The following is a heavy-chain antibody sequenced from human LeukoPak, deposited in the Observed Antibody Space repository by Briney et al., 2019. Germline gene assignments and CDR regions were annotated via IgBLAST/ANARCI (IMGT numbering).Heavy chain of an antibody. CDR2: IYSVSDT. Sequence: GGSLRLSCAASGFSVSSNYMTWVRQAPGKGQQWVSVIYSVSDTFYADSVKGRFTISRDNSKNTVSLQMNSLRADDTAVYYCARWGYDSSGSYWDNWGQGTLVTVSS. CDR3: ARWGYDSSGSYWDN. CDR1: GFSVSSNY. D-gene: IGHD3-22*01. J-gene: IGHJ4*02. V-gene: IGHV3-53*01.